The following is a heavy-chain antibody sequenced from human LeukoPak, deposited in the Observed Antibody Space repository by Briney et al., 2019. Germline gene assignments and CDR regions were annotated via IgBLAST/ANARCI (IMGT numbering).Heavy chain of an antibody. CDR1: GFTFSSYA. J-gene: IGHJ5*02. CDR2: MWSDGSKT. V-gene: IGHV3-33*01. Sequence: GGSLRLSCAASGFTFSSYAMHWVRQAPGKGLEWVTVMWSDGSKTYYTDSVKGRFTISRDNSKNMLYLEMNSLRAEDTALYYCARGWAETGSPNWFHPWGQGTLVTVSS. D-gene: IGHD3-9*01. CDR3: ARGWAETGSPNWFHP.